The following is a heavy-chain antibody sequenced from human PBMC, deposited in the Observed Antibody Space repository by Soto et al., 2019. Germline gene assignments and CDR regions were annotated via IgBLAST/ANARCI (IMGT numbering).Heavy chain of an antibody. Sequence: GYLRLPCGASGLIFKIYAITWGRQAPGKGLEWVSIISGTGSSTYYSDSVKSRCTISRDNSKNMVYLQLHSLRAEDTAVYYCARKLLWQAAGGRENWFDPWGQGTLVTVSS. D-gene: IGHD2-21*01. J-gene: IGHJ5*02. CDR1: GLIFKIYA. CDR2: ISGTGSST. V-gene: IGHV3-23*01. CDR3: ARKLLWQAAGGRENWFDP.